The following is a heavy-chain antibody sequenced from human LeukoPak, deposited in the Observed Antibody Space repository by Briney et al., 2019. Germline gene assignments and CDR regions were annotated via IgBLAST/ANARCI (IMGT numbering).Heavy chain of an antibody. D-gene: IGHD4-17*01. V-gene: IGHV4-30-4*01. CDR2: IYYSGSA. Sequence: TSKTLSLTCTVTGGSISSGDYYWSWIRQPPGKGLEWIGYIYYSGSAYYNPSLKSRVTISVDTSKNQFSLKLSSVTAADTAVYYCAGEQRTISTVTDYWGQGTLVTVSS. J-gene: IGHJ4*02. CDR3: AGEQRTISTVTDY. CDR1: GGSISSGDYY.